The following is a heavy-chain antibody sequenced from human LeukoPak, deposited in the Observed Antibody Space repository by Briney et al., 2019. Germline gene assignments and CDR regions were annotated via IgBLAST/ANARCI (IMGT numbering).Heavy chain of an antibody. D-gene: IGHD3-16*01. CDR3: ARHGLYQDYGY. V-gene: IGHV4-39*01. Sequence: SETLSLTCTVSGGSVSSSSSFWAWIRQPPGKGLEWLGNVYYSGSTHYNPSLKSRVTISLDMSKNQFSLRLTSVTAADTAMYYCARHGLYQDYGYWGQGTLVTVSS. J-gene: IGHJ4*02. CDR2: VYYSGST. CDR1: GGSVSSSSSF.